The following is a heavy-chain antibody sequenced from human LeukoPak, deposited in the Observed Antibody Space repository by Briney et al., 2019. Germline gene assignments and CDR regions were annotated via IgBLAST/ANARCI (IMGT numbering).Heavy chain of an antibody. Sequence: ASVKVSCKASGYXFTGYYMHWVRQAPGQGLEWMGWINPNSGGTNYAQKFQGRVTMTRDTSISTAYMELSRLRSDDTAVYYCARDYDILTGLYYFDYWGQGTLVTVSS. V-gene: IGHV1-2*02. CDR1: GYXFTGYY. D-gene: IGHD3-9*01. J-gene: IGHJ4*02. CDR3: ARDYDILTGLYYFDY. CDR2: INPNSGGT.